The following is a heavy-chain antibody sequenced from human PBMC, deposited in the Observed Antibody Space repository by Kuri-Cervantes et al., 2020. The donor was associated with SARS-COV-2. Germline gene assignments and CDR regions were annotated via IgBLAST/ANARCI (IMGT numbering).Heavy chain of an antibody. J-gene: IGHJ6*02. D-gene: IGHD1-26*01. Sequence: SETLSLTCTASGGSVSGYYWTWMRQPPGKGLEWIGNIHYSGSTNYNTSLDSRVTISVDTSKNQLSLRLSSVTAADTAVYYCARLGATKGSYYYGVDVWGQGTTVTVSS. V-gene: IGHV4-59*02. CDR1: GGSVSGYY. CDR3: ARLGATKGSYYYGVDV. CDR2: IHYSGST.